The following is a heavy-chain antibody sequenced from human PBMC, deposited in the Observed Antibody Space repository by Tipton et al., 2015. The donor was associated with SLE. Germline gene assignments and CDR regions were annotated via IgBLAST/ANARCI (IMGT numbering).Heavy chain of an antibody. CDR2: IYYSGST. CDR3: ARVEMATEGFDY. CDR1: GGSFSGFY. D-gene: IGHD5-24*01. J-gene: IGHJ4*02. V-gene: IGHV4-34*01. Sequence: TLSLTCTVYGGSFSGFYWNWIRQPPGKGLEWIGSIYYSGSTYYNPSLKSRVTISVDTSKNQFSLKLSSVTAADTAVYYCARVEMATEGFDYWGQGTLVTVSS.